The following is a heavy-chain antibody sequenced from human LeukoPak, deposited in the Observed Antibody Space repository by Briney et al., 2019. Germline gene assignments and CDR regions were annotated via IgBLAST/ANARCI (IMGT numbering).Heavy chain of an antibody. J-gene: IGHJ4*02. D-gene: IGHD1-26*01. Sequence: PGGSLRLSCAASGFTFSSYAMSWVRQAPGKGLVWVSRINSDGSSTSNVDSVKGRFTISRDNSKNTLYLQMNSLRAEDTAVYYCARGNSHSFDYWGQGTLVTVSS. CDR2: INSDGSST. V-gene: IGHV3-74*01. CDR3: ARGNSHSFDY. CDR1: GFTFSSYA.